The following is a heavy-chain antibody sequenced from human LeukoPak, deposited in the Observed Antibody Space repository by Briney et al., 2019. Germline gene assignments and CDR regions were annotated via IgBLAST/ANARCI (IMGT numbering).Heavy chain of an antibody. CDR3: ARGDANSYYDSSGYYGGIDY. CDR1: GYTFTGYY. Sequence: RVASVKVSCKASGYTFTGYYMHWVRQAPGQGLEWMGRINPNSGGTNYAQKFQGRVTMTRDTSISTAYMELSRLRSDDTAVYYCARGDANSYYDSSGYYGGIDYWGQGTLVTVSS. J-gene: IGHJ4*03. CDR2: INPNSGGT. V-gene: IGHV1-2*06. D-gene: IGHD3-22*01.